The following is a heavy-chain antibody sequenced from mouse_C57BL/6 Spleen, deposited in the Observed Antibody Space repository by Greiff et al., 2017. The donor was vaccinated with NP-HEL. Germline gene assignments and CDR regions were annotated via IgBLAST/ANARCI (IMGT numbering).Heavy chain of an antibody. V-gene: IGHV6-3*01. CDR1: GFTFSNYW. J-gene: IGHJ2*01. CDR3: TAVITTVVAFDY. CDR2: IRLKSDNYAT. Sequence: EVKLVESGGGLVQPGGSMKLSCVASGFTFSNYWMNWVRQSPEKGLEWVAQIRLKSDNYATHYAESVKGRFTISRDDSKSSVYLQMNNLRAEDTGIYYCTAVITTVVAFDYWGQGTTLTVSS. D-gene: IGHD1-1*01.